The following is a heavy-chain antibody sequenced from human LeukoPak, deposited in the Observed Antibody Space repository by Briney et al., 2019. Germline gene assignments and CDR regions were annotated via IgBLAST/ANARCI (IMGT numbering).Heavy chain of an antibody. Sequence: PGESLKISCKGSGYSFTSYWIGWVCQMPGKGLEWMGIIYPGDSDTRYSPSFQGQVTISADKSISTAYLQWSSLKASDTAMYYCARQHWGSSTSWEALYYMDVWGKGTTVTVSS. CDR3: ARQHWGSSTSWEALYYMDV. CDR1: GYSFTSYW. V-gene: IGHV5-51*01. J-gene: IGHJ6*03. CDR2: IYPGDSDT. D-gene: IGHD2-2*01.